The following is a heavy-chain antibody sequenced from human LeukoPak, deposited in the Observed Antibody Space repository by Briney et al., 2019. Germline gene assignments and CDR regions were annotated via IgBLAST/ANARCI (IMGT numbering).Heavy chain of an antibody. CDR2: IYYSGST. CDR1: GGSISSYY. V-gene: IGHV4-59*01. CDR3: ARWYCSTTTCYYLDH. Sequence: SETLSLTCTVSGGSISSYYWRWIRQPPGKGLEWIGYIYYSGSTNYNPSLKSRVTISVDTSKNQFSLKLSSVTAADTAVYYCARWYCSTTTCYYLDHWGQGTLVTVSS. D-gene: IGHD2-2*01. J-gene: IGHJ4*02.